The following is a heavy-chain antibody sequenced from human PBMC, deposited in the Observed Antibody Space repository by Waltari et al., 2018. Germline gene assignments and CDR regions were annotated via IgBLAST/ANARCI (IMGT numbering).Heavy chain of an antibody. J-gene: IGHJ4*02. V-gene: IGHV4-61*02. D-gene: IGHD6-13*01. CDR2: IYTSGST. CDR3: AREQAAAGLGIDY. Sequence: QVQLQESGPGLVKPSQTLSLTCTVSGGSISSGSYYWSWIRQPAGKGLEWIGRIYTSGSTNYNPSLKIRVTISVDTSKNQFSLKLSSVTAAYTAVYYCAREQAAAGLGIDYWGQGTLVTVSS. CDR1: GGSISSGSYY.